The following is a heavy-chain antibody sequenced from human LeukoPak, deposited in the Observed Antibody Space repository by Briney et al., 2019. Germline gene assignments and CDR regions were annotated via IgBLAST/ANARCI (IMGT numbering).Heavy chain of an antibody. Sequence: ASVKVSCKASGYTFTSYAMHWVRQAPGQRLEWMGWINAGNGNTKYSQKFQGRVTITRDTSASTAYMELSSLRSEDTAVYYCARGIAVAGTLVEGRDFDYWGQGTLVTVSS. J-gene: IGHJ4*02. CDR3: ARGIAVAGTLVEGRDFDY. CDR2: INAGNGNT. V-gene: IGHV1-3*01. D-gene: IGHD6-19*01. CDR1: GYTFTSYA.